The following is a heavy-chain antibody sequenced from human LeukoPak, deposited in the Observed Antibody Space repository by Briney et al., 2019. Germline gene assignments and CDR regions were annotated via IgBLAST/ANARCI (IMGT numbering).Heavy chain of an antibody. Sequence: PSETLSLTCTVYGGSICTYFWGWIRQTPGKGLEWIGEINHTGTIDNTPSLRGRVAISMDKSKNQLSLKMNSVTAADTAVYYCARRGGSYYGDAYDIWGRGTTVLVSS. V-gene: IGHV4-34*01. CDR2: INHTGTI. J-gene: IGHJ3*02. CDR3: ARRGGSYYGDAYDI. D-gene: IGHD1-26*01. CDR1: GGSICTYF.